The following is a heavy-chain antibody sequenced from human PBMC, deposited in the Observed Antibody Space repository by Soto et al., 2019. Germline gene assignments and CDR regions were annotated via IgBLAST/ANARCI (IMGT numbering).Heavy chain of an antibody. CDR3: ARSGDGYNYGYNF. CDR2: INTGNGNT. V-gene: IGHV1-3*04. CDR1: GYTFTTYA. J-gene: IGHJ4*02. D-gene: IGHD5-18*01. Sequence: QVQLVQSAAEVKNPGASVKVSCKASGYTFTTYAIHWVRQAPGQRLEWMGWINTGNGNTKYSQKFQGRVTITRDTSASTAYMELSSLRSEDTAVYYCARSGDGYNYGYNFWGQGTLVTVSS.